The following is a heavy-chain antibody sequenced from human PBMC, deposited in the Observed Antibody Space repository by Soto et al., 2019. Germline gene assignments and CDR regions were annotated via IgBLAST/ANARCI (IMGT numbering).Heavy chain of an antibody. V-gene: IGHV1-69*13. CDR1: GGTFSSYA. J-gene: IGHJ6*02. D-gene: IGHD6-6*01. CDR3: ARTNVEYSSSRDSYHYYGMDV. Sequence: SVKVSCKASGGTFSSYAISWVRQAPGQGLEWMGGIIPIFGTANYAQKFQGRVTITADESTSTAYMELSSLRSEDTAVYYRARTNVEYSSSRDSYHYYGMDVWGQGTKVTVSS. CDR2: IIPIFGTA.